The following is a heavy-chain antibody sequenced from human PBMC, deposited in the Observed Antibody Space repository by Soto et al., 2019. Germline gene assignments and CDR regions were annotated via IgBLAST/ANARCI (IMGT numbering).Heavy chain of an antibody. CDR3: ATPAVEHRGNYYGMDV. V-gene: IGHV3-48*02. J-gene: IGHJ6*02. CDR2: ISSSSSTI. D-gene: IGHD1-1*01. Sequence: GGSLRLSCAASGFTFSSYSMNWVRQAPGKGLEWVSYISSSSSTIYYADSVKGRFTISRDNAKNSLYLQMNSLRDEDTAVYYCATPAVEHRGNYYGMDVWCQGTTVTVSS. CDR1: GFTFSSYS.